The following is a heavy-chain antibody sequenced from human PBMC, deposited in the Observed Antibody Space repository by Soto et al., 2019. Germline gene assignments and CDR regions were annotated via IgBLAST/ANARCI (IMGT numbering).Heavy chain of an antibody. CDR3: ARGGQLPPINWFDP. D-gene: IGHD6-6*01. V-gene: IGHV4-4*07. J-gene: IGHJ5*02. Sequence: PSETLSLTCTVSGDSMTKYYWSWIRQSAGKGLEWIGRIYTSGSTNYNPSLKSRVTISVDTSKNQFSLKLSSVTAADTAVYFCARGGQLPPINWFDPWGQGTLVTVSS. CDR1: GDSMTKYY. CDR2: IYTSGST.